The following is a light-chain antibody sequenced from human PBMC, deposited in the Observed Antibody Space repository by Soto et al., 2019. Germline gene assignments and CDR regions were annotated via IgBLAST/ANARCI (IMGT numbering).Light chain of an antibody. J-gene: IGKJ4*01. V-gene: IGKV4-1*01. CDR3: QQYYTTPLT. CDR1: QSVLYSSNHQNY. CDR2: WAS. Sequence: DIVMTQSPDSLAVSLGERATINCKSSQSVLYSSNHQNYLAWYQQKPGQPPQLLIYWASTRESGVPDRFSGSGSGTDFTLTISGLQAEDVAVYYCQQYYTTPLTFGGGSKVDIK.